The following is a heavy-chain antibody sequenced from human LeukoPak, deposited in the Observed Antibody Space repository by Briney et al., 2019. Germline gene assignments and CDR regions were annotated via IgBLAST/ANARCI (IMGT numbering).Heavy chain of an antibody. Sequence: GASVTVSCTASGYTFTSYAMNWVRQAPGQGLEWMGWINTNTGNPTYAQGFTGRFVFSLDTSVSTAYLQICSLKAEDTAVYYCAREGYYYGSGSPNWFDPWGQGTLVTVSS. D-gene: IGHD3-10*01. CDR2: INTNTGNP. V-gene: IGHV7-4-1*01. J-gene: IGHJ5*02. CDR1: GYTFTSYA. CDR3: AREGYYYGSGSPNWFDP.